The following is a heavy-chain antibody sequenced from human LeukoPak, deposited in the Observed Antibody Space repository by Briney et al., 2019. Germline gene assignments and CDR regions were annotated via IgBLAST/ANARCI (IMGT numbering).Heavy chain of an antibody. Sequence: PGGSLRLSCAASEFTVSSNYMSWVRQAPGKGLEWVSVIYSGGSTYYADSVKGRFTISRDNSKNTLYLQMNSLRAEDTGVFYCAREVRVRGVGAFDIWGQGTMVTVSS. CDR3: AREVRVRGVGAFDI. D-gene: IGHD3-10*01. J-gene: IGHJ3*02. V-gene: IGHV3-66*01. CDR2: IYSGGST. CDR1: EFTVSSNY.